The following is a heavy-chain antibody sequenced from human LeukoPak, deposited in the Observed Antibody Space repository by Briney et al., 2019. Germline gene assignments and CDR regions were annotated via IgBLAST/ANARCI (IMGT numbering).Heavy chain of an antibody. Sequence: SETLSLTCTVSGYSISSGYYWGWIRQPPGKGLEWIGSVYHTGSTYYNPSLKSRVTISVDTSKNHFSLKLSSVTAADTAVYYCARVGGNTWYFDYWGQGTLVTVSS. J-gene: IGHJ4*02. D-gene: IGHD6-13*01. CDR2: VYHTGST. V-gene: IGHV4-38-2*02. CDR3: ARVGGNTWYFDY. CDR1: GYSISSGYY.